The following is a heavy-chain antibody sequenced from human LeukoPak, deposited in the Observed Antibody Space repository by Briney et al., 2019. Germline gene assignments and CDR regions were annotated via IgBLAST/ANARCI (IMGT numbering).Heavy chain of an antibody. CDR3: ARDRPGVRYFDWWVGYYYMDV. Sequence: GASVKVSCKASGYTFTGYYLHWVRQAPGQGLKWMGWINPNSGGTNYAQKFQGRVTMTRDTSLSTAYMELRRLRSDDTAVYYCARDRPGVRYFDWWVGYYYMDVWGKGTTVTVSS. V-gene: IGHV1-2*02. J-gene: IGHJ6*03. D-gene: IGHD3-9*01. CDR1: GYTFTGYY. CDR2: INPNSGGT.